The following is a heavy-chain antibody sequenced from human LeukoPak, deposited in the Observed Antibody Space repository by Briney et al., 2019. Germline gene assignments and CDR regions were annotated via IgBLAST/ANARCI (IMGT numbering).Heavy chain of an antibody. Sequence: SETLSLTCTVSGGSISSGSYYWSWIRQPAGKGLEWIGRIYTSGSTNYNPSLKGRVTISVDTSKNQFSLKLSSATAADTAVYYCARAESRRYYYGMDVWGQGTTVTVSS. CDR3: ARAESRRYYYGMDV. V-gene: IGHV4-61*02. CDR1: GGSISSGSYY. J-gene: IGHJ6*02. CDR2: IYTSGST.